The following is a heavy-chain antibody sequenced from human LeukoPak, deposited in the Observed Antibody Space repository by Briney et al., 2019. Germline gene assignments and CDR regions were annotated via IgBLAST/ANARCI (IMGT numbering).Heavy chain of an antibody. CDR2: ISYSGNT. CDR3: ARERLQHYFDY. D-gene: IGHD4-11*01. Sequence: PSETLSLTCTVSGGSISSSHYYWDWIRQPPGKGLEWIGTISYSGNTYYNPSLKSRVTISVDTSKNQFSLKLSSVTAADTAVYYCARERLQHYFDYWGQGTLVTVSS. J-gene: IGHJ4*02. CDR1: GGSISSSHYY. V-gene: IGHV4-39*07.